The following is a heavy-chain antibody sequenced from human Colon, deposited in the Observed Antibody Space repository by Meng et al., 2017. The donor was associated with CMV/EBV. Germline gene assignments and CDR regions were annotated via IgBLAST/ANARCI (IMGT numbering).Heavy chain of an antibody. CDR2: IIPFFGIT. J-gene: IGHJ4*02. V-gene: IGHV1-69*02. CDR1: GGTFSSYT. Sequence: SVKVSCKASGGTFSSYTINWVRQAPGQGLEWMGRIIPFFGITTYAQRFQGRVTITADKSTGTASMGLSSLRSEDTAVYYCARGEAKYCSNTNCYTDFDYWGQGTLVTVSS. CDR3: ARGEAKYCSNTNCYTDFDY. D-gene: IGHD2-2*02.